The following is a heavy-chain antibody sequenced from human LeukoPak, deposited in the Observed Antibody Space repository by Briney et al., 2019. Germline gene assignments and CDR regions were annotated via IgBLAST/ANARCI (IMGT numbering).Heavy chain of an antibody. CDR3: ARDTGGIAAAGPSDY. Sequence: PGGSLRLSCAASGFTFSSYAMHWVRQAPGKGLEWVAVISYDGSNKYYADSVKGRFTISRDNSKNTLYLQMNSLRAEDTAVYYCARDTGGIAAAGPSDYWGQGTLVTVSS. CDR2: ISYDGSNK. D-gene: IGHD6-13*01. J-gene: IGHJ4*02. V-gene: IGHV3-30-3*01. CDR1: GFTFSSYA.